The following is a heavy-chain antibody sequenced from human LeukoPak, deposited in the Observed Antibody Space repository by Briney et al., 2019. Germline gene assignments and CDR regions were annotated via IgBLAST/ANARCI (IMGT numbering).Heavy chain of an antibody. V-gene: IGHV3-9*01. CDR2: ISWNSDDI. Sequence: PGRSLRLSCAASGFAFGEFAMHWVRHLPGGGLEWVSGISWNSDDIDYAASVRGRFTIPRDNAKSSLYLQMNSLREDDTALYYCTRDVDFDSWGQGTQVTVAS. CDR1: GFAFGEFA. J-gene: IGHJ4*02. CDR3: TRDVDFDS.